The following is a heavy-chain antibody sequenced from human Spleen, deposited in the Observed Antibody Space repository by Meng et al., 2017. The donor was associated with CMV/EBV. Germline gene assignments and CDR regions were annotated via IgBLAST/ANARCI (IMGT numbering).Heavy chain of an antibody. CDR1: GGTFSSYT. D-gene: IGHD1-7*01. V-gene: IGHV1-69*02. Sequence: SVKVSCKASGGTFSSYTISWVRQAPGQGLEWMGRIIPILKIVEYAQNFQARVTITADQSTSTAYMELSSLRSEDTAVYYCVRGPANWDYPSEYWGQGTLVTVSS. CDR3: VRGPANWDYPSEY. CDR2: IIPILKIV. J-gene: IGHJ4*02.